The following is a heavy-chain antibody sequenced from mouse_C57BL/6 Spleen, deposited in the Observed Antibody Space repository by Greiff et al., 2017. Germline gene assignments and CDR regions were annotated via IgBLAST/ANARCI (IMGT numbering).Heavy chain of an antibody. CDR1: EYEFPSHD. V-gene: IGHV5-2*01. Sequence: EVQRVESGGGLVQPGESLKLSCESNEYEFPSHDMSWVRKTPEKRLELVAAINSDGGSTYYPDTMERRFIISRDKTKKNLYMQMSRLRSEDTAVYYCARHSSGYWFAYWGKGTLVTVSA. D-gene: IGHD3-2*02. J-gene: IGHJ3*01. CDR2: INSDGGST. CDR3: ARHSSGYWFAY.